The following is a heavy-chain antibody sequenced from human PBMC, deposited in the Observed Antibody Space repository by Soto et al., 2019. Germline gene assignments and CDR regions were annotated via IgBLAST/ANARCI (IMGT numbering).Heavy chain of an antibody. CDR2: FDPEDGEA. V-gene: IGHV1-24*01. J-gene: IGHJ3*02. CDR1: GYTLTELS. Sequence: GGSVKVSCKVSGYTLTELSMHWVRQAPGKGLEWMGGFDPEDGEAIYAQKFQGRVTMTEDTSTDTAYMELSSLRSEDTAVYYCATWALKIKPHAFDIWGQGTMVTVSS. CDR3: ATWALKIKPHAFDI.